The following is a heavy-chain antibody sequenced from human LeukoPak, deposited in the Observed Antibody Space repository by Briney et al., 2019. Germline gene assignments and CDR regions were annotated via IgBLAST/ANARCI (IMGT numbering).Heavy chain of an antibody. CDR1: GGSFSGYY. CDR2: INHSGST. J-gene: IGHJ4*02. V-gene: IGHV4-34*01. D-gene: IGHD4-17*01. Sequence: SETLSLTCAVYGGSFSGYYWSWIRQPPGKGLEWIGEINHSGSTNYNPSLKSRVTISVDTSKNQFSLKLSSVTAADTAVYYCASYRDDYGDYGLDYWGQGTLVTVSS. CDR3: ASYRDDYGDYGLDY.